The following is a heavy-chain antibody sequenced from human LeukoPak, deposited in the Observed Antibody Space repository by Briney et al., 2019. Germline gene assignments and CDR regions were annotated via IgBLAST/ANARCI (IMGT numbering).Heavy chain of an antibody. CDR2: ISGPSSDT. D-gene: IGHD5-12*01. V-gene: IGHV3-11*03. CDR3: VISARGYGGYGGC. Sequence: KSGGSLRLSCAASGFTFSDYYMSWIRQTPGKGPEWVSYISGPSSDTNYADSVRGRFTISRDNAKNSLYLQMNSLRAEDTAVYYCVISARGYGGYGGCWGQGTLVTVSS. CDR1: GFTFSDYY. J-gene: IGHJ4*02.